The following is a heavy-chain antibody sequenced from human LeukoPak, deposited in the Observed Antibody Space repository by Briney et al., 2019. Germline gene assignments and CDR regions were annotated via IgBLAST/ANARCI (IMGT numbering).Heavy chain of an antibody. V-gene: IGHV3-53*04. Sequence: PGGSLRLSCAASGFTVSSNYMSWVRQAPGKGLEGVSIIYSGGSTYYADSVKGRFTISRHNSKNQLYLQMNSLRAEDTAVYYCAREVGGSAFDIWGQGTMVTVSS. J-gene: IGHJ3*02. CDR3: AREVGGSAFDI. CDR1: GFTVSSNY. CDR2: IYSGGST. D-gene: IGHD3-16*01.